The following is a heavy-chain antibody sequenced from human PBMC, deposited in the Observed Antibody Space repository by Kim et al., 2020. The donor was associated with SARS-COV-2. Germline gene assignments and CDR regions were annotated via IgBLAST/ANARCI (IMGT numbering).Heavy chain of an antibody. V-gene: IGHV4-34*01. Sequence: SETLSLTCAVYGGSFSGYYWSWIRQPPGKGLEWIGEINHSGSTNYNPSLKSRVTISVDTSKNQFSLKLSSVTAADTAVYYCARGGWNYEGALFFDYWGQGTLVTVSS. CDR2: INHSGST. CDR1: GGSFSGYY. J-gene: IGHJ4*02. D-gene: IGHD1-7*01. CDR3: ARGGWNYEGALFFDY.